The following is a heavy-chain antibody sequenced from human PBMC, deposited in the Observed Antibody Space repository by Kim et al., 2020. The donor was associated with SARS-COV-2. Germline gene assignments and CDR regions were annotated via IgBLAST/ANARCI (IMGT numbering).Heavy chain of an antibody. J-gene: IGHJ5*02. CDR1: GGSVRSGSYY. V-gene: IGHV4-61*01. D-gene: IGHD3-22*01. CDR3: ARGGNDYDTSGLWA. CDR2: IYYSGGT. Sequence: SETLSLTCTVSGGSVRSGSYYWSWIRQPPGKGLEWIGYIYYSGGTNYNPSLKSRVTISVDTSKKQFSLNLSSVTAADTAVYYCARGGNDYDTSGLWAWGQGTLVTVSS.